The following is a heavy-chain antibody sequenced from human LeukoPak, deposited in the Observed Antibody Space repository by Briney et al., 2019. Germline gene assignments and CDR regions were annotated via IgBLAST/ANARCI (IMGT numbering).Heavy chain of an antibody. J-gene: IGHJ5*02. Sequence: SETLSLTCAVYGGSFSGYYWSWIRQPPGKGLEWIGEINHSGSANYNPSLKSRVTISVDTSKNQFSLKLSSVTAADTAVYYCARSYALRFLEWLSAWFDPWGQGTLVTVSS. CDR1: GGSFSGYY. D-gene: IGHD3-3*01. CDR3: ARSYALRFLEWLSAWFDP. V-gene: IGHV4-34*01. CDR2: INHSGSA.